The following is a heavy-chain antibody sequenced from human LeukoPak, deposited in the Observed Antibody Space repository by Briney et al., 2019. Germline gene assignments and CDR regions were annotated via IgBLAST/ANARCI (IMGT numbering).Heavy chain of an antibody. J-gene: IGHJ4*02. CDR2: IYHSGST. Sequence: SSETLSLTCTVSGYSISSGYYWGWIRQPPGKGLEWIGSIYHSGSTYYNPSLKSRVTTSVDTSKNQFSLKLSSVTAADTAVYYCTSGRYSRPKNPNDYWGQGTLVTVSS. V-gene: IGHV4-38-2*02. CDR1: GYSISSGYY. D-gene: IGHD1-26*01. CDR3: TSGRYSRPKNPNDY.